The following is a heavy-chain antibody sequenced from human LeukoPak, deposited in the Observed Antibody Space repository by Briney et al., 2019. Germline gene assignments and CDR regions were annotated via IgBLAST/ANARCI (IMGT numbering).Heavy chain of an antibody. CDR1: GFTFSSYG. CDR3: AKDFRITMVRGARNYYYYYGMDV. Sequence: PGRSLRLSCAASGFTFSSYGMHWVRQAPGKGLEWVAVISYDGSNKYYADSVKGRFTISRDNSKNTLYLQMNSLRAEDTAVYYCAKDFRITMVRGARNYYYYYGMDVWGQGTTVTVSS. CDR2: ISYDGSNK. V-gene: IGHV3-30*18. D-gene: IGHD3-10*01. J-gene: IGHJ6*02.